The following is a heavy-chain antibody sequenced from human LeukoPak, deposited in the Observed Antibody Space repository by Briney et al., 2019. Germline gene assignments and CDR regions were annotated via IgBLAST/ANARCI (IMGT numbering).Heavy chain of an antibody. V-gene: IGHV3-11*04. Sequence: GGSLRLSCAASGFTFSDYYMSWIRQAPGKGLEWVSYISSSGSTIYYADSVKGRFTISRDNAKNSLYLQMNSLRAEDTAVYYCACGAAAGTDYYYYYMDVWGKGTTVTVSS. CDR1: GFTFSDYY. J-gene: IGHJ6*03. D-gene: IGHD6-13*01. CDR3: ACGAAAGTDYYYYYMDV. CDR2: ISSSGSTI.